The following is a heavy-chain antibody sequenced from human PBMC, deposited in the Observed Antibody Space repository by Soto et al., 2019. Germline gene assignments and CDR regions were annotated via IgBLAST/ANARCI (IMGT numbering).Heavy chain of an antibody. V-gene: IGHV1-8*01. CDR2: MNPNSGNT. J-gene: IGHJ5*02. CDR3: ARAAAAGNWFDP. CDR1: GYTFTSYD. Sequence: ASVKVSCKASGYTFTSYDINWVRQATGQGLEWMGWMNPNSGNTGYAQKFQGRVTMTRNTSISTAYMELSSLRSEDTAVYYCARAAAAGNWFDPWGQGTLVTSPQ. D-gene: IGHD6-13*01.